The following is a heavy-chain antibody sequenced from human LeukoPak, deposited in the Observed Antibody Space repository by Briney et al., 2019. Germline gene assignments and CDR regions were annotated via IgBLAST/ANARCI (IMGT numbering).Heavy chain of an antibody. D-gene: IGHD5-12*01. CDR1: GFTFSNYW. J-gene: IGHJ5*02. Sequence: GGSLRLSCAASGFTFSNYWMHWVRQAPGKGLVWVSRINSDGSSTSYADSVKGRFTISRDNAKNTLYLQMNSLRAEDTAVYYCARSSREDMSGYETWGQGTLVTVSS. V-gene: IGHV3-74*01. CDR2: INSDGSST. CDR3: ARSSREDMSGYET.